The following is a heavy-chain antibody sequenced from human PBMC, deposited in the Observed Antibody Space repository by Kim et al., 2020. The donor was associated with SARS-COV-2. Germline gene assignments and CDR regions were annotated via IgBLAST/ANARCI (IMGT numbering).Heavy chain of an antibody. CDR3: AVDSSGYSSLRPQDDAFDI. V-gene: IGHV3-30*03. J-gene: IGHJ3*02. D-gene: IGHD3-22*01. Sequence: GGSLRLSCAASGFTFSSYGMHWVRQAPGKGLEWVAVISYDGSNKYYADSVKGRFTISRDNSKNTLYLQMNSLRAEDTAVYYCAVDSSGYSSLRPQDDAFDIWGQGKMVTVSS. CDR1: GFTFSSYG. CDR2: ISYDGSNK.